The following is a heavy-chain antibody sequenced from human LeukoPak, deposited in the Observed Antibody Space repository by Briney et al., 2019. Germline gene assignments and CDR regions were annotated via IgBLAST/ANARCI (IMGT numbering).Heavy chain of an antibody. V-gene: IGHV3-21*01. CDR1: GFTFSSYS. Sequence: GGSLRLSCAASGFTFSSYSMNWVRQAPGKGLEWVSSISSSSSYIYYADSVKGRFTISRDNAKNSLYLQMNSLRAEDTAVYYCARGTGWFGELLYSNSEALFDYWGQGTLVTVSS. CDR3: ARGTGWFGELLYSNSEALFDY. D-gene: IGHD3-10*01. J-gene: IGHJ4*02. CDR2: ISSSSSYI.